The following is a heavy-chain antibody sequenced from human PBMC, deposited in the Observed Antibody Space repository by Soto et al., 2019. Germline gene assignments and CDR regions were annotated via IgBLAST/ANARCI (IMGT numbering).Heavy chain of an antibody. V-gene: IGHV3-23*01. CDR1: GFPFTAFA. J-gene: IGHJ4*02. D-gene: IGHD4-17*01. CDR3: AKQVYGGNPSPFGS. Sequence: EVQLLESGEALDQPGGSLRLSSRASGFPFTAFAMNWVRKLPNKGFEWVSTIPGSGDTTYYAESVKGRFTISRDNSKNTLFLHMTALRADDTAIYFCAKQVYGGNPSPFGSWGQGTLVTVSS. CDR2: IPGSGDTT.